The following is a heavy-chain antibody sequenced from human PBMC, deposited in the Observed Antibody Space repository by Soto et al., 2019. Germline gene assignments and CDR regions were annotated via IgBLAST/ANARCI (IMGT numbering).Heavy chain of an antibody. Sequence: ASVKVSCKASGYTFTNYYVHWVRQAPGQGLEWVGRINPNTGGTNYAQKFQDRVTMTRDTSITTAYMELSRLRSDDTAVYYCARQLAYCGGDCYTERIDYWGQGTPVTVSS. J-gene: IGHJ4*02. CDR2: INPNTGGT. CDR3: ARQLAYCGGDCYTERIDY. CDR1: GYTFTNYY. D-gene: IGHD2-21*02. V-gene: IGHV1-2*06.